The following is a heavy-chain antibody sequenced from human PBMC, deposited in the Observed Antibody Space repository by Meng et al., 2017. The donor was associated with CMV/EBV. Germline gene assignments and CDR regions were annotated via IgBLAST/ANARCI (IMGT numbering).Heavy chain of an antibody. Sequence: GESLKISCAASGFTFSSYWMSWVRQAPGKGLEWVANIKQDGSEKYYVDSVKGRFTISRDNAKNSLYLQMNSLRAEDTAVYYCAKDKWNYYYDNPEYTSIYFDSWGQGTLVTVSS. J-gene: IGHJ4*02. CDR2: IKQDGSEK. CDR3: AKDKWNYYYDNPEYTSIYFDS. V-gene: IGHV3-7*01. D-gene: IGHD3-22*01. CDR1: GFTFSSYW.